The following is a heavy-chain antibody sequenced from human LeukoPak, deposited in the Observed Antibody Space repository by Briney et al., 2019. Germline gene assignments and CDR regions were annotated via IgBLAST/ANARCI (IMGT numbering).Heavy chain of an antibody. V-gene: IGHV4-34*01. J-gene: IGHJ2*01. CDR1: GGSFSGYY. Sequence: SETLSLTCAVSGGSFSGYYWSWIRQPPGKGLEWIGEINHSGSTSYNPSLKSRVTISVDTSKNQFSLKLSSVTAADAAVYYCALLLGYFDLWGRGTLVTVSS. CDR2: INHSGST. D-gene: IGHD3-10*01. CDR3: ALLLGYFDL.